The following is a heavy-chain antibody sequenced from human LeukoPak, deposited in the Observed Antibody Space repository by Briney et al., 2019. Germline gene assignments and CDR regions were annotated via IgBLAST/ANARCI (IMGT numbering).Heavy chain of an antibody. CDR3: ARVFRNSAYDY. CDR2: INPNSGGT. Sequence: ASVKASCKASGYTFTGCYMHWVRQAPGQGLEWMGWINPNSGGTTYAQNFQGRVTMTRDTSINTAYVELSSLRSDDTAVYYCARVFRNSAYDYWGQGTLVTASS. D-gene: IGHD3-9*01. V-gene: IGHV1-2*02. CDR1: GYTFTGCY. J-gene: IGHJ4*02.